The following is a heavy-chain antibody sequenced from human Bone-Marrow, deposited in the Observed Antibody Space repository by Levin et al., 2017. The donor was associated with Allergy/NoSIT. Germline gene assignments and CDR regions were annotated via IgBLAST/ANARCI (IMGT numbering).Heavy chain of an antibody. J-gene: IGHJ4*02. D-gene: IGHD2-15*01. CDR2: IYGGNST. Sequence: GASVKVSCAASEFTVRTNYMSWVRQASGKGLEWVSVIYGGNSTYYADSVKGRFTVSRDTSHNTVYLQMRSLSAEDTGVYYCATARIPTPGYFDYWGQGVLVTVSP. V-gene: IGHV3-53*01. CDR3: ATARIPTPGYFDY. CDR1: EFTVRTNY.